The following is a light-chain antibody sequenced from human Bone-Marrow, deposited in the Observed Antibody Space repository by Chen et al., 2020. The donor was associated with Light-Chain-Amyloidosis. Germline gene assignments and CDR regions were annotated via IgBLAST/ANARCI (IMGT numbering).Light chain of an antibody. CDR1: ESLLYRSNNKNY. Sequence: DIVMTQSPDSLAVSLGARATINCKSSESLLYRSNNKNYLGWYQQKPGQSPKLLMYWAATRESGVPDRFSGSGSGTDFTLTSSSLQAEEVAVYYCQQYYSTPYTFGQGTKLEIQ. CDR3: QQYYSTPYT. J-gene: IGKJ2*01. V-gene: IGKV4-1*01. CDR2: WAA.